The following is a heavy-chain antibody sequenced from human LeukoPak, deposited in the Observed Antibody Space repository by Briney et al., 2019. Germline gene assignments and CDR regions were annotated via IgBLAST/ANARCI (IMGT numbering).Heavy chain of an antibody. CDR1: GFTFSSYD. Sequence: GGSLRLSCAASGFTFSSYDMHWVRQAPGKGLEWVAVISYDGSNKYYTDSVKGRFTISRDNSKNTLYLQMNSLRAEDTAVYYCAKDLGDYGGNSDLNYWGQGTLVTVSS. V-gene: IGHV3-30*18. D-gene: IGHD4-23*01. J-gene: IGHJ4*02. CDR3: AKDLGDYGGNSDLNY. CDR2: ISYDGSNK.